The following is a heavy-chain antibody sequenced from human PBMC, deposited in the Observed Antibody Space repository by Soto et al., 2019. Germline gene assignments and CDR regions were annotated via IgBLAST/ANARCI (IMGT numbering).Heavy chain of an antibody. J-gene: IGHJ5*02. CDR1: GGSISSYY. CDR2: IYTSGST. D-gene: IGHD1-26*01. CDR3: ARMNALAREGRVGWFDP. V-gene: IGHV4-4*07. Sequence: WEILSLTCTVSGGSISSYYWSWIRQPAGKGLEWIGRIYTSGSTNYNPSLKSRVTMSVDTSKNQFSLKLSSVTAADTAVYYCARMNALAREGRVGWFDPWGQGTLVTVSS.